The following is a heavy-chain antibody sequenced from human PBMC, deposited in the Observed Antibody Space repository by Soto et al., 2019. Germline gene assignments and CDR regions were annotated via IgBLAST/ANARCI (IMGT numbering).Heavy chain of an antibody. D-gene: IGHD1-26*01. J-gene: IGHJ6*02. CDR3: TTDRTRTVGATTGRYYYYYGMDV. Sequence: GGSLRLSCAASGFTFSNAWMSWVRQAPGKGLEWVGRIKSKTDGGTTDYAAPVKGRFTISRDDSKNTLYLQMNSLKTEDTAVYYCTTDRTRTVGATTGRYYYYYGMDVWGQGTTVTVSS. V-gene: IGHV3-15*01. CDR1: GFTFSNAW. CDR2: IKSKTDGGTT.